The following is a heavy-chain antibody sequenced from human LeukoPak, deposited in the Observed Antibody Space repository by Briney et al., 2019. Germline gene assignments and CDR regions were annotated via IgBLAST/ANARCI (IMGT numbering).Heavy chain of an antibody. CDR3: ATLVFDSSGYSYFDY. CDR1: GFTFSSYA. J-gene: IGHJ4*02. CDR2: ISGSADNT. Sequence: PGGSLRLSCAASGFTFSSYAMSWVRQAPGRGLDLLSAISGSADNTYYADSVKCLFTISRDNSKNTLYLQMNSLRAEDTAVYYCATLVFDSSGYSYFDYWGPGTLVTVSS. V-gene: IGHV3-23*01. D-gene: IGHD3-9*01.